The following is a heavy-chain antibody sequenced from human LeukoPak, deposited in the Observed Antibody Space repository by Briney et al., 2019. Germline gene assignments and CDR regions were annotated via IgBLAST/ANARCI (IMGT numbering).Heavy chain of an antibody. CDR3: ARVTPWYYFDY. D-gene: IGHD2-15*01. CDR1: GYSISSGYY. V-gene: IGHV4-38-2*02. J-gene: IGHJ4*02. Sequence: SETVSLTCTVSGYSISSGYYWGWIRQPPGKGLEWIGSIYHSGNTYYNPSLQSRVTISVDTSKNQFSLKLSSVTAADTAVYYCARVTPWYYFDYWGQGTLVTVSS. CDR2: IYHSGNT.